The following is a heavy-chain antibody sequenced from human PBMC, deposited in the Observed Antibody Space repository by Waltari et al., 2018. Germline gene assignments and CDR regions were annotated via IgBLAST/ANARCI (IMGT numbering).Heavy chain of an antibody. CDR3: ARLVSPPSYYYYGMDV. V-gene: IGHV1-3*01. CDR1: GYTFTSYA. J-gene: IGHJ6*02. D-gene: IGHD2-8*01. Sequence: QVQLVQSGAEVKKPGASVKVSCKASGYTFTSYAMHWVRQAPGQRLEWMGWINAGNGNTKYSQKFQGRVTITRDTSASTAYMELSSLRSEDTAVYYCARLVSPPSYYYYGMDVWGQGTTVTVSS. CDR2: INAGNGNT.